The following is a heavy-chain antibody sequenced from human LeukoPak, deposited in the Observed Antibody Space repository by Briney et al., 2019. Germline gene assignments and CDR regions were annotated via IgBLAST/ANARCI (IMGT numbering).Heavy chain of an antibody. D-gene: IGHD3-10*01. V-gene: IGHV1-3*01. CDR2: INAGNGNT. CDR1: GYTFTSYA. CDR3: ARPLDYYGSGSYHYYYYGMDV. J-gene: IGHJ6*02. Sequence: ASVKVSCKASGYTFTSYAMHWVRQAPGQRLEWMGWINAGNGNTKYSQKFQGRVTITRDTSASTAYMELSSLRSEDTAVYYCARPLDYYGSGSYHYYYYGMDVWGQGTTVTVSS.